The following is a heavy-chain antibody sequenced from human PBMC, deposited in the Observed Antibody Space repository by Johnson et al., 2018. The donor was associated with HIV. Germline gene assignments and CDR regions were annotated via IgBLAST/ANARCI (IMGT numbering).Heavy chain of an antibody. CDR3: ARDRDLGRAFDI. D-gene: IGHD1-26*01. J-gene: IGHJ3*02. V-gene: IGHV3-11*01. CDR2: ISSSGSTI. CDR1: GFTFSDYY. Sequence: QVQLVESGGGLVKPGGSLRLSCAASGFTFSDYYMSWIRQAPGKGLEWVPYISSSGSTIYYANSVKGRFTISRDNAKNSLYLQMNSLRAEDTALYYCARDRDLGRAFDIWGQGTMVTVSS.